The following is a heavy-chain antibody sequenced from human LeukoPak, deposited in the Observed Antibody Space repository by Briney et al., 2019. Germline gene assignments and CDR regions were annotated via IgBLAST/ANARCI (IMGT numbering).Heavy chain of an antibody. Sequence: ASVKVSCKASGYTFNAYYMRWVRQAPGQGLEWMGWIHPNSGDTNYAQKFQGRVTMTRDTSINTAYMELSRLTSDDTAVYYCATSKAAGDRAFDIWGQGTMVTVSS. CDR2: IHPNSGDT. D-gene: IGHD7-27*01. CDR3: ATSKAAGDRAFDI. J-gene: IGHJ3*02. V-gene: IGHV1-2*02. CDR1: GYTFNAYY.